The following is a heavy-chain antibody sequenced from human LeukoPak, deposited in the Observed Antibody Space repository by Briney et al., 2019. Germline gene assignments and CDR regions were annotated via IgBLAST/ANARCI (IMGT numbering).Heavy chain of an antibody. D-gene: IGHD6-13*01. CDR2: IYYTGST. V-gene: IGHV4-59*01. CDR3: ARNLIPEQLVLNF. CDR1: GGSISNYH. J-gene: IGHJ4*02. Sequence: SETLSLTCTVSGGSISNYHWNWIRQPPGKGLEWIGYIYYTGSTNYNPSLTSRVTMSVDTSKNQFSLNLRSVTPEDTAVYYCARNLIPEQLVLNFWGQGTLVTVSS.